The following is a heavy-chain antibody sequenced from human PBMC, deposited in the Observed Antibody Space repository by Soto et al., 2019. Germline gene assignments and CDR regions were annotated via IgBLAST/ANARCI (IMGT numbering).Heavy chain of an antibody. CDR3: ALKNTGCGTYWYFDL. V-gene: IGHV2-5*02. Sequence: QITLKESGPTLVKPTQTLTLTCTFSGLSLSTSGVGVGWFRQPPGEALEWLALIYWDGDKRYTPSLKSRLTLAKDTSKNQVVLTMTNLDAVDTATYFCALKNTGCGTYWYFDLWGRGTLVTVSS. J-gene: IGHJ2*01. CDR1: GLSLSTSGVG. D-gene: IGHD1-26*01. CDR2: IYWDGDK.